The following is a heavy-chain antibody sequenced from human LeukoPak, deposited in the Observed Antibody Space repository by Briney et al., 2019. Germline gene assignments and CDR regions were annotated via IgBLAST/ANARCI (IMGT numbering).Heavy chain of an antibody. CDR2: ISGSGGST. CDR1: GLTVSSNY. V-gene: IGHV3-23*01. CDR3: AFGTGTPGPFDY. Sequence: GGSLRLSCAASGLTVSSNYMSWVRQAPGKGLEWVSAISGSGGSTYYADSVKGRFTISRDNSKNTLYLQMNSLRAEDTAVYYCAFGTGTPGPFDYWGQGTLVTVSS. D-gene: IGHD1-1*01. J-gene: IGHJ4*02.